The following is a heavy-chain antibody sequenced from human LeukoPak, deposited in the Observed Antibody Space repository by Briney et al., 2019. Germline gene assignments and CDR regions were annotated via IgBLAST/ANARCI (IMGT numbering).Heavy chain of an antibody. CDR3: ARDAGYSGYDEGYFDY. V-gene: IGHV1-18*04. Sequence: ASVKVSCKASGYTFTSYGISWVRQAPGQGLEGMGWISAYNGNTNYAQKLQGRVTMTTDTSTSTAYMELRSLRSDDTAVYYCARDAGYSGYDEGYFDYWGQGTLVTVSS. CDR2: ISAYNGNT. D-gene: IGHD5-12*01. CDR1: GYTFTSYG. J-gene: IGHJ4*02.